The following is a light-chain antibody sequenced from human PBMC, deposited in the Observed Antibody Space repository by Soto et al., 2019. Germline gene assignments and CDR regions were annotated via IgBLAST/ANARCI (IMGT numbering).Light chain of an antibody. J-gene: IGKJ2*01. CDR3: QQYNNWPYT. CDR1: QSVSSN. CDR2: GAS. Sequence: EIVMTQSPATLSVYPGERATLSCRASQSVSSNLAWYQQKPGQAPRLLIYGASTRATGVPARFSGSGSGTEFTLTISGLQSEDFAVHYCQQYNNWPYTFGQGTKLEIK. V-gene: IGKV3-15*01.